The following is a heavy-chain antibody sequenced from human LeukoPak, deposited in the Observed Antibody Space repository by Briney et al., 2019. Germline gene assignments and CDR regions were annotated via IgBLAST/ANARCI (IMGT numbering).Heavy chain of an antibody. V-gene: IGHV4-4*07. J-gene: IGHJ4*02. CDR1: GGSISSYY. D-gene: IGHD6-13*01. CDR3: ARGIAAASPEVIAFDY. CDR2: IYTSGST. Sequence: PSETLSLTCTVSGGSISSYYWSWIRQPAGKGLEWIGRIYTSGSTNYNPSLKSRVTMSVDTSKNQFSLKLSSVTAADTAVYYCARGIAAASPEVIAFDYWGQGTLVTVSS.